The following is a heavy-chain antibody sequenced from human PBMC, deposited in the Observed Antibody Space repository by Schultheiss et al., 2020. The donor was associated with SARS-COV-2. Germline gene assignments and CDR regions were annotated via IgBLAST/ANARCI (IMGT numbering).Heavy chain of an antibody. V-gene: IGHV3-48*03. J-gene: IGHJ4*02. CDR2: ISSSGSTI. Sequence: GGSLRLSCAASGFTFSSYEMNWVRQAPGKGLEWVSYISSSGSTIYYADSVKGRFTISRDNAKNSLYLQMNSLRAEDTAVYYCARDSDYYGSGSYQHFDYWGQGTLVTVSS. D-gene: IGHD3-10*01. CDR3: ARDSDYYGSGSYQHFDY. CDR1: GFTFSSYE.